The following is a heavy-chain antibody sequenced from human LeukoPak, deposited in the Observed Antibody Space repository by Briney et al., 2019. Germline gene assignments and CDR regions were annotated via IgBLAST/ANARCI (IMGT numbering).Heavy chain of an antibody. D-gene: IGHD3-22*01. V-gene: IGHV3-48*03. CDR3: ARATYDSSAVDAFDI. J-gene: IGHJ3*02. CDR2: IRSSDSTT. CDR1: GFSFSRYG. Sequence: GGSLRLSCAASGFSFSRYGMKWVRQAPGKGLEWLSYIRSSDSTTYYADSVKGRFTISRDNAKNSLYLQMNTLRAEDTAVYYCARATYDSSAVDAFDIWGQGTMVTVSP.